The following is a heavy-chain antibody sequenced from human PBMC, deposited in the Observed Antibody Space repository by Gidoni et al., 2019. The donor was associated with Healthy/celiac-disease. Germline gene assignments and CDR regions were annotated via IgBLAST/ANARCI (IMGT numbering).Heavy chain of an antibody. J-gene: IGHJ4*02. D-gene: IGHD3-10*01. Sequence: QVQLQQWGAGLLKPSEPLSLTCAVYGGSFSGYYWSWIRQPPGKGLGWIGEINHSGSTNYNPSLKSRVTISVDTSKNQFSLKLSSVTAADTAVYYCARARVGSDYWGQGTLVTVSS. CDR1: GGSFSGYY. V-gene: IGHV4-34*01. CDR3: ARARVGSDY. CDR2: INHSGST.